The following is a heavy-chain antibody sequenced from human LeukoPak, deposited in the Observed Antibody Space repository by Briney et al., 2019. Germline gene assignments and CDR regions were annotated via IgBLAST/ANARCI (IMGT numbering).Heavy chain of an antibody. V-gene: IGHV3-48*03. J-gene: IGHJ5*02. CDR1: GFTFGDCA. CDR2: ITISGHTK. Sequence: GGSLRLSCTASGFTFGDCAMSWVRQAPGKGLEWIADITISGHTKNYADSVKGRFTISRDNARTSLYLQMNSLRVEDTGVYYCARGDPHADLWGQGTLVTVSS. CDR3: ARGDPHADL.